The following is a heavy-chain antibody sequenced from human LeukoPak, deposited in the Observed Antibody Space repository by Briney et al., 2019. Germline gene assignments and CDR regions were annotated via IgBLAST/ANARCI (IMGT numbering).Heavy chain of an antibody. D-gene: IGHD3-16*02. CDR1: GYTFTSYD. V-gene: IGHV1-8*01. J-gene: IGHJ4*02. Sequence: ASVKVSCKASGYTFTSYDINWVRQATGQGLEWMGWMNPNSGNTGYAQKFQGRVTMTRNTSISTAYMELSSLRSEDTAVYYCAGQNYDYVWGSYRYDYWGQGTLVTVSS. CDR2: MNPNSGNT. CDR3: AGQNYDYVWGSYRYDY.